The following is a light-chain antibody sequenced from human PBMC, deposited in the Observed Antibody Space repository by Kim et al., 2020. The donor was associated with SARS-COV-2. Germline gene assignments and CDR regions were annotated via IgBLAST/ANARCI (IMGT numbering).Light chain of an antibody. J-gene: IGLJ2*01. Sequence: SYELTQPPSVSVAPGKTARITCEGATFRSYSVHWYQQKPGQAPVLVLYYDSDRPSGIPERFSGSNSGSSATLTITTVEPGVEAGYYFQLRDTSSDHPGFG. CDR3: QLRDTSSDHPG. CDR2: YDS. CDR1: TFRSYS. V-gene: IGLV3-21*04.